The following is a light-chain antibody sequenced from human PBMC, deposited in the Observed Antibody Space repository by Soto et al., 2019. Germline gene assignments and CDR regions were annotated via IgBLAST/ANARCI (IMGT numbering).Light chain of an antibody. CDR1: SSNIGAGYD. CDR2: EVS. CDR3: SSYAGNNNLV. Sequence: QSVLTQPPSVSGAPGQRVTISCTGSSSNIGAGYDVHWYQQLPGTAPKLMIFEVSKRPSGVPDRFSGSKSGNTASLTVSGLQPEDEADYYCSSYAGNNNLVFGGGTQLTVL. J-gene: IGLJ3*02. V-gene: IGLV1-40*01.